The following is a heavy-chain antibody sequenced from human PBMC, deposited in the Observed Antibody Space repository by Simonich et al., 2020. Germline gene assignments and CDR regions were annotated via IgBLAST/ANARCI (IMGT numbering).Heavy chain of an antibody. D-gene: IGHD5-12*01. CDR2: IYYSGST. CDR3: ARHDRWLQFYFDY. J-gene: IGHJ4*02. Sequence: QVQLQESGPGLVKPSETLSLTCTVSGASISSYYWSWIRQPPGKGLEWIGYIYYSGSTNYNPSLKSRVTISVDTSKNQFSLKLSSVTAADTAVYYFARHDRWLQFYFDYWGQGTLVTVSS. CDR1: GASISSYY. V-gene: IGHV4-59*08.